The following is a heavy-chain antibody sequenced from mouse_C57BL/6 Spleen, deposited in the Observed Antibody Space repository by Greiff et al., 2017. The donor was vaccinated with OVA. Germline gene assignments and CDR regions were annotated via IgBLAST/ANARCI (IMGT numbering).Heavy chain of an antibody. Sequence: VQGVESGAELVRPGASVKLSCKASGYTFTDYYINWVKQRPGQGLEWIARIYPGSGNTYYNEKFKGKATLTAEKSSSTAYMQLSSLTSEDSAVYFCARGNYGSSLDYWSQGTTLTVSS. CDR1: GYTFTDYY. J-gene: IGHJ2*01. V-gene: IGHV1-76*01. D-gene: IGHD1-1*01. CDR2: IYPGSGNT. CDR3: ARGNYGSSLDY.